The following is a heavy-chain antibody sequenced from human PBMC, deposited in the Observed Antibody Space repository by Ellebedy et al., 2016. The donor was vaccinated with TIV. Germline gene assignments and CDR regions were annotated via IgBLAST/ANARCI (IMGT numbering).Heavy chain of an antibody. Sequence: GESLKISCAASGFTFSASGMTWARQAPGKGLEWVSGISSGGITYYADSVRGRFTITRDNSKNTLYLQMNSLRADDTATYYCVKGSGTMDVWGQGTTVTVSS. CDR3: VKGSGTMDV. CDR2: ISSGGIT. V-gene: IGHV3-23*01. J-gene: IGHJ6*02. CDR1: GFTFSASG. D-gene: IGHD1-1*01.